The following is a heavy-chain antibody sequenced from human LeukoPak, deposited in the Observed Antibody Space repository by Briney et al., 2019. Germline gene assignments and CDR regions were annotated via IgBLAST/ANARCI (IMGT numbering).Heavy chain of an antibody. Sequence: SVTLSLTCTVSSGSISSCYWSWIRQPAGKALEWIGRIYTSGSTNYNPSFKSRVSMSVDTSKNQVSLKLASVTAADTAIYYCAVDSSEDYGRGDFDLWGRGTLVTVSS. V-gene: IGHV4-4*07. CDR1: SGSISSCY. CDR2: IYTSGST. D-gene: IGHD3-10*01. CDR3: AVDSSEDYGRGDFDL. J-gene: IGHJ2*01.